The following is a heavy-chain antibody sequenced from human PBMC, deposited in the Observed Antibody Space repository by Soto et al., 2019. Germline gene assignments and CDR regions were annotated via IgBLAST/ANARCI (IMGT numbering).Heavy chain of an antibody. CDR3: AKDAKILDWLPTSYYFDF. J-gene: IGHJ4*02. D-gene: IGHD3-9*01. Sequence: EVQVLESGGGLAQPGRSLSLACAVSGLSFSSYAMTWVRQSPGKGLEWVSSISRSGNSTYSADSVRGRFTISRDNSKNTLYLQMNSMRAEDTAVYYCAKDAKILDWLPTSYYFDFWGQGTLVTVSS. CDR2: ISRSGNST. V-gene: IGHV3-23*01. CDR1: GLSFSSYA.